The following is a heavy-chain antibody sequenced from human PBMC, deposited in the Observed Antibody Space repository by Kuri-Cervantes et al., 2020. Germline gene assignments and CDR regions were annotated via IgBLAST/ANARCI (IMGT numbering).Heavy chain of an antibody. Sequence: ASVKVSCKASGYTLTELSMHWVRQAPGKGLEWMGGFDPEDGETIYAQKFQGRVTMTEDTSTDTAYMELSSLRSEDTAVYYCATGLGYYDFWSGSTPLDDYWVQGTLVTSPQ. V-gene: IGHV1-24*01. D-gene: IGHD3-3*01. CDR2: FDPEDGET. CDR1: GYTLTELS. CDR3: ATGLGYYDFWSGSTPLDDY. J-gene: IGHJ4*02.